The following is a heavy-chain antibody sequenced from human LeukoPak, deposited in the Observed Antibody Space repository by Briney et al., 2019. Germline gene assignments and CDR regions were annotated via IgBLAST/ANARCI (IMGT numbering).Heavy chain of an antibody. Sequence: GASVKVSCKASGYTFTSYHMHWVRQAPGQGLEWMGMINPSGGTTSYAQKFQGRVTMTRDTPTSTVYMELSSLRSEDTAVYYCARDGSSGSGDYWGQGALVAVSS. V-gene: IGHV1-46*01. CDR3: ARDGSSGSGDY. D-gene: IGHD3-22*01. CDR2: INPSGGTT. J-gene: IGHJ4*02. CDR1: GYTFTSYH.